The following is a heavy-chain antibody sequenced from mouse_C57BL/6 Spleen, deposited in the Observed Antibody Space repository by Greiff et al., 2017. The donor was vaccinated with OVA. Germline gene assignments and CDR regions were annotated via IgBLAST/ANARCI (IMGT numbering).Heavy chain of an antibody. CDR3: ARERTAQATRDY. D-gene: IGHD3-2*02. CDR1: GYTFTSYW. V-gene: IGHV1-64*01. Sequence: QVQLQQPGAELVKPGASVKLSCKASGYTFTSYWMHWVKQRPGQGLEWIGLIHPNSGSTNYNEKFKSKATLTVDKSSSTAYMQLSSLTSEDSAFYDCARERTAQATRDYWGQGTTLTVSS. J-gene: IGHJ2*01. CDR2: IHPNSGST.